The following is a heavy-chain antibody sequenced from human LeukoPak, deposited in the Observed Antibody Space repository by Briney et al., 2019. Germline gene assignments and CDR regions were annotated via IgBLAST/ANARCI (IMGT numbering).Heavy chain of an antibody. CDR1: GSTVSDNY. D-gene: IGHD3-3*01. CDR2: IKGDGIST. J-gene: IGHJ4*02. Sequence: GGSLRLSCAASGSTVSDNYMNWVRHAPGQGLVWVSRIKGDGISTNYADSVKGRFTISRDIAKNTLYLQMNSLRAEDTGVYYCAKDHYWSIDYWGRGTLVTVSS. CDR3: AKDHYWSIDY. V-gene: IGHV3-74*01.